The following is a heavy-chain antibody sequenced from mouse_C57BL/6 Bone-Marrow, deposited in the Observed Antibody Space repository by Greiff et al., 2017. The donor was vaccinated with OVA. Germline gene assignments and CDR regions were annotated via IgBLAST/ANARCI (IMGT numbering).Heavy chain of an antibody. CDR3: APIYYGYFDY. J-gene: IGHJ2*01. D-gene: IGHD2-1*01. V-gene: IGHV1-64*01. CDR2: IHPNSGST. CDR1: GYTFTSYW. Sequence: QVQLQQPGAELVKPGASVKLSCKASGYTFTSYWMHWVKQRPGQGLEWIGMIHPNSGSTNYNEKFKSKATLTVDKSYSTAYMQLSSLTSEDSAVYYCAPIYYGYFDYWGQGTTLTVSS.